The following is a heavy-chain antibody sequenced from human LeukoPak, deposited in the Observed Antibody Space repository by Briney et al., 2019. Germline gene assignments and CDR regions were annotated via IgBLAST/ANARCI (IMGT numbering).Heavy chain of an antibody. D-gene: IGHD6-13*01. Sequence: PGGSLRLSCAASGFTFSSYEMNWVRQAPGKGLEWVSYISSSGSTIYYADSVKGRFTISRDNAKNSLFLQMNSLRADDTAVYYCARGSSSWYGYWGQGTLVTVSS. J-gene: IGHJ4*02. CDR3: ARGSSSWYGY. CDR1: GFTFSSYE. CDR2: ISSSGSTI. V-gene: IGHV3-48*03.